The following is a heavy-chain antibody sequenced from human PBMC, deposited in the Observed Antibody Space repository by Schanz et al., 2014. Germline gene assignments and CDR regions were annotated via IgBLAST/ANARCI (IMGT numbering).Heavy chain of an antibody. V-gene: IGHV1-18*04. Sequence: QVQLVQSGAEVKKPGASVKVSCKASGYTFTSYGISWVRQAPGQGPEWMGRISDYNADTKYAQKVQGRVTMTTDTSTSTACMELRSLRSDDTAVYYCAGATYSSSWYGGSEYFQHWGQGTLVTVSS. CDR2: ISDYNADT. CDR1: GYTFTSYG. J-gene: IGHJ1*01. D-gene: IGHD6-13*01. CDR3: AGATYSSSWYGGSEYFQH.